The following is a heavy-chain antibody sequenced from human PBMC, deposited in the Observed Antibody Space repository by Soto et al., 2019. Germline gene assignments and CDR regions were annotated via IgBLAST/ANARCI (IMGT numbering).Heavy chain of an antibody. V-gene: IGHV1-69*08. J-gene: IGHJ4*02. CDR2: IIPILGIA. CDR3: ARDGAPVGCGELFH. Sequence: QVQLVQSGAEVKKPGSSVKVSCKASGGTFSSYTISWVRQAPGQGLEWMGRIIPILGIANYAQKFQGRVTITADKSTSTAYMELSSLRSEDTAVYYCARDGAPVGCGELFHWGQGTLVTVSS. D-gene: IGHD3-10*01. CDR1: GGTFSSYT.